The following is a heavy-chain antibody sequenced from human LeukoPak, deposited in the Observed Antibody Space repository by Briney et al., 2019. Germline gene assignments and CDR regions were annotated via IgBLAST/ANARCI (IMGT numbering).Heavy chain of an antibody. CDR1: GYTFTSYY. J-gene: IGHJ3*02. CDR2: INPSGGST. Sequence: GASVKVSCKASGYTFTSYYMHWVRQAPGQGLEWMGIINPSGGSTSYAQKFQGRVTMTRDMSTSTVYMELSSLRSEDTAVYYCARDRRVYYYDSSGYFQRNAFDIWGQGTMVTVSS. D-gene: IGHD3-22*01. CDR3: ARDRRVYYYDSSGYFQRNAFDI. V-gene: IGHV1-46*01.